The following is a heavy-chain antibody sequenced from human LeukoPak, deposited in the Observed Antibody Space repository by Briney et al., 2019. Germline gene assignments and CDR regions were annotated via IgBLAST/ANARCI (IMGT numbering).Heavy chain of an antibody. J-gene: IGHJ5*02. CDR3: TKYAYH. Sequence: GGSLRLSCAASGFTVSNNYMTWVRQAPGKGLEWVSVVYSGGSTYYADSVKGRFTISRDNSKNTLYLQMNSLRAEDTAVYYCTKYAYHWGQGTLVTVSS. CDR2: VYSGGST. CDR1: GFTVSNNY. V-gene: IGHV3-66*01. D-gene: IGHD2-2*01.